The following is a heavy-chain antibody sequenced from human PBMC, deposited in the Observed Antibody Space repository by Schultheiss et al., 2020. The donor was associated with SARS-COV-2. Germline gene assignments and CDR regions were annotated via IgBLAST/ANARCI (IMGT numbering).Heavy chain of an antibody. CDR2: INHSGST. J-gene: IGHJ5*02. CDR3: ARAFMITFGGWFDP. D-gene: IGHD3-16*01. CDR1: GGSFSGYY. V-gene: IGHV4-34*01. Sequence: SETLSLTCAVYGGSFSGYYWSWIRQPPGKGLEWIGEINHSGSTNYNPSLKSRVTISVDTSKNQFSLKLTSVTAADTAVYYCARAFMITFGGWFDPWGQGTLVTVSS.